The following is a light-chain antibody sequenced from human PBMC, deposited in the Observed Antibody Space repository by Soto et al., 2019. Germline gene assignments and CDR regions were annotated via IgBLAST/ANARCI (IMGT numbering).Light chain of an antibody. CDR1: SDDVGGYNY. CDR3: GSWDSSLSAYV. Sequence: QSALTQPASVSGSPGQSITISCTGASDDVGGYNYVSWYQQHPGKAPKLMIYEVSNRPSGVSNRFSGSKSGNTASLTISGLQAEDEADYYCGSWDSSLSAYVFGTGTKVT. J-gene: IGLJ1*01. V-gene: IGLV2-14*01. CDR2: EVS.